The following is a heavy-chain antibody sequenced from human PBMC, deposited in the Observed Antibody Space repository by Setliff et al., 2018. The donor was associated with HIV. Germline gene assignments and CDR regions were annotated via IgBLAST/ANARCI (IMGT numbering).Heavy chain of an antibody. CDR1: GFTFSSYG. D-gene: IGHD3-22*01. CDR2: ISGDGGRAT. Sequence: GESLKISCAASGFTFSSYGIHWVRQAPGQGLEWVSLISGDGGRATHYSDSVKGRFTISRDDSKNTLYLQMNSLRVEDTAVYYFAIDFPASAFYLSSALLTNCWGQGTLVTVSS. V-gene: IGHV3-NL1*01. CDR3: AIDFPASAFYLSSALLTNC. J-gene: IGHJ4*02.